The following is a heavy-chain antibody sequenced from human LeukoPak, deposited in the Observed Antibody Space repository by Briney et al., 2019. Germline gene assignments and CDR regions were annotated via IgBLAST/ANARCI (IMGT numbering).Heavy chain of an antibody. D-gene: IGHD3-10*01. J-gene: IGHJ5*02. CDR3: ARDNPRYYYGSGSYRPDWFDP. CDR2: SIPIFGTA. Sequence: PGASVKVFCKASGCTFSSYAISWVRQAPGRGLEWMGGSIPIFGTANYAQKFQGRVTITADKSTSTAYMELSSLRSEDTAVYYCARDNPRYYYGSGSYRPDWFDPWGQGTLVTVSS. V-gene: IGHV1-69*06. CDR1: GCTFSSYA.